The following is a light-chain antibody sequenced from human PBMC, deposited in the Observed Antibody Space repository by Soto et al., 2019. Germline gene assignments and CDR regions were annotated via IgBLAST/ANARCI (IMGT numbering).Light chain of an antibody. V-gene: IGKV3-15*01. CDR1: QSVSSN. CDR2: GAS. J-gene: IGKJ1*01. Sequence: EIVMTQSPATLSVSPGERATLSCRASQSVSSNLAWSQQKPGQAPRLLIYGASTRATGIPARFSGSGSGTEYTLTISRLPSEDFAVYYCQEYNNWPPWTFGHGTKVEIK. CDR3: QEYNNWPPWT.